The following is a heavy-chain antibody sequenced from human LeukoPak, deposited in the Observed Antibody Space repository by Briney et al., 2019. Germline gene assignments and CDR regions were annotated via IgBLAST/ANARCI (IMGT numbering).Heavy chain of an antibody. V-gene: IGHV4-39*01. Sequence: PSETLSLTCTVSGGSISSSSHYWGWIRQPPGKGLEWIGGIYYSGTTYYNPSLQSRVTISVDTSKNQFSLRLSSVTAADTAVYYSARLYCSAGSCYLDYWGQGTMVTVSS. J-gene: IGHJ4*02. CDR3: ARLYCSAGSCYLDY. D-gene: IGHD2-15*01. CDR2: IYYSGTT. CDR1: GGSISSSSHY.